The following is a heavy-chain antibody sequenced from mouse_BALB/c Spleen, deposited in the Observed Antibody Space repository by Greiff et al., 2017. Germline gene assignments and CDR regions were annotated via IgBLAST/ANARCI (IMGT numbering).Heavy chain of an antibody. CDR1: GFNFKDYY. CDR2: IDPENGDT. V-gene: IGHV14-4*02. J-gene: IGHJ2*01. CDR3: NAANYGSSFDY. Sequence: EVQLQQSGAELVRPGASVKLSCTASGFNFKDYYMHWVKQRPEQGLEWIGWIDPENGDTEYAPKFQGKATMTADTSSNTAYLQLSSLTSEDTAVYHCNAANYGSSFDYWGQGTTLTVSS. D-gene: IGHD1-1*01.